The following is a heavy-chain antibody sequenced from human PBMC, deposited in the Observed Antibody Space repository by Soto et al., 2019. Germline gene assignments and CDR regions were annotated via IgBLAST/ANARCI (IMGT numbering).Heavy chain of an antibody. CDR3: ATRITVFGLLIPPFDP. CDR2: INHTGVT. J-gene: IGHJ5*02. D-gene: IGHD3-3*01. Sequence: SETLSLTCAVYGGSVNGYYWNWIRQPPGKGLEWIGEINHTGVTHYNPSLKSRVTVSVDTSKNQFSLRLSSVTAADTAIYYCATRITVFGLLIPPFDPWGQGTQVTVSS. CDR1: GGSVNGYY. V-gene: IGHV4-34*01.